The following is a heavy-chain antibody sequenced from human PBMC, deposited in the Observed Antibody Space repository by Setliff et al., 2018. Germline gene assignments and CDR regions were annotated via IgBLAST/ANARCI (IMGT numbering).Heavy chain of an antibody. Sequence: SETLSLTCTVSNGSISSGNYFRGWIRQPPGKGLEWMGSIFYTGSTYYSPSLKSRVTMSIDTSKNQFSLNLNSVTAADTAVYYCARQPYSTTYYYYYYYMDVWG. CDR1: NGSISSGNYF. CDR3: ARQPYSTTYYYYYYYMDV. J-gene: IGHJ6*03. CDR2: IFYTGST. D-gene: IGHD6-13*01. V-gene: IGHV4-39*01.